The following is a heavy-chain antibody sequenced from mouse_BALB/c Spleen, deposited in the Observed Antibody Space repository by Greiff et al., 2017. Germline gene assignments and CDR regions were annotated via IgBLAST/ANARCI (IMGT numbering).Heavy chain of an antibody. Sequence: VKLVESGAELAKPGASVKMSCKASGYTFTSYWMHWVKQRPGQGLEWIGYINPSTGYTEYNQKFKDKATLTADKSSSTAYMQLSSLTSEDSAVYYCARPLGDMDYWGQGTSVTVSS. CDR3: ARPLGDMDY. D-gene: IGHD4-1*01. V-gene: IGHV1-7*01. CDR1: GYTFTSYW. J-gene: IGHJ4*01. CDR2: INPSTGYT.